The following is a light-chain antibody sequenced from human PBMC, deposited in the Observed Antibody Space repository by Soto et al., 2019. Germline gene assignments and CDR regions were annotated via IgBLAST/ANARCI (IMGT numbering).Light chain of an antibody. CDR2: DAS. CDR3: QQYNSYSP. J-gene: IGKJ5*01. CDR1: QSISSW. V-gene: IGKV1-5*01. Sequence: DLQRIHSPSTLSASVGDRVSITCRASQSISSWLAWYQQKPGKAPKLLIYDASSLESGVPSRFSGSGSGTEFTLTISSLQPDDFATYYCQQYNSYSPFGQGTRLEIK.